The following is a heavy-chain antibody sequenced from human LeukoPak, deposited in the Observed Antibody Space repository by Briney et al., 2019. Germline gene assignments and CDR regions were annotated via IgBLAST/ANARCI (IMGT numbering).Heavy chain of an antibody. CDR3: ARGHSSSSPVVY. J-gene: IGHJ4*02. V-gene: IGHV4-34*01. CDR2: INHSGST. CDR1: GGSFSGYY. Sequence: SETLSLTCAIYGGSFSGYYRSWIRQPPGKGLEWIGEINHSGSTNYNPSLKSRVTISVDTSKNQFSLKLSSVTAADTAVYYCARGHSSSSPVVYWGQGTLVTVSS. D-gene: IGHD6-6*01.